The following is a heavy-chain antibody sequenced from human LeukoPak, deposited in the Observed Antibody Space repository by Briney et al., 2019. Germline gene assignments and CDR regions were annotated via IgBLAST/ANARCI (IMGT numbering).Heavy chain of an antibody. D-gene: IGHD2-15*01. V-gene: IGHV4-30-4*08. CDR3: ARGPVVVVADNWFDP. CDR1: GGSISSYY. J-gene: IGHJ5*02. CDR2: IYYSGST. Sequence: SETLSLTCTVSGGSISSYYWSWIRQPPGKGLEWIGYIYYSGSTYYNPSLKTRVTISVDTSKNQFSLKLSSVTAADTAVYYCARGPVVVVADNWFDPWGQGTLVTVSS.